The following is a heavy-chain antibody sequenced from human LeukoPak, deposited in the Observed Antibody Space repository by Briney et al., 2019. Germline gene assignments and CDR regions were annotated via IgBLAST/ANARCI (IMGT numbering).Heavy chain of an antibody. D-gene: IGHD3-22*01. Sequence: SETLSLTCAVSGGSVSSAYWSWIRQPPGKGLEWIGYVYFSGSTNYNPSLTSRVTISADTSKNHFSLKLTSVTAADTAVYYCAYSIDYYDEWFQNWGQGTLVTVSS. CDR3: AYSIDYYDEWFQN. V-gene: IGHV4-59*02. CDR2: VYFSGST. J-gene: IGHJ1*01. CDR1: GGSVSSAY.